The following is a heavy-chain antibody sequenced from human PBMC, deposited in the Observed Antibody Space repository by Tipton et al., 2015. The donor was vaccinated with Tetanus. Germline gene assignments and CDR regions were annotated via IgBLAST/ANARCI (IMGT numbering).Heavy chain of an antibody. V-gene: IGHV1-18*04. CDR2: ISAYHGNT. CDR3: ARDAYCGGDCLGPNYSDY. Sequence: QLVQSGAEVKKPGASVKVSCKASGYTFTSYGISWVRQAPGQGLEWMGWISAYHGNTNYAQKLQGRVTMTTDTSTSTAYMELRSLRSDDTAVYYCARDAYCGGDCLGPNYSDYWGQGTLVTVSS. J-gene: IGHJ4*02. CDR1: GYTFTSYG. D-gene: IGHD2-21*02.